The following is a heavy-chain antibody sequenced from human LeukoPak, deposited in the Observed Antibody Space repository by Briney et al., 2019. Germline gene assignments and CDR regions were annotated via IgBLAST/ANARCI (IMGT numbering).Heavy chain of an antibody. CDR3: ARRSGYYPYYFDF. CDR1: GGTFSSYA. J-gene: IGHJ4*02. V-gene: IGHV1-69*13. D-gene: IGHD3-22*01. Sequence: PVKVSCKASGGTFSSYAISWVRQAPGQGLEWMGGIIPIFGTTNYAQKFQGRVTITADESTSTAYMELSSLRSEDTAVYYCARRSGYYPYYFDFWGQGTLVTVSS. CDR2: IIPIFGTT.